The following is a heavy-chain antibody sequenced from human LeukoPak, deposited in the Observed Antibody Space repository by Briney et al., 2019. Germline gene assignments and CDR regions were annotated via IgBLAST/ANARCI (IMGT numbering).Heavy chain of an antibody. D-gene: IGHD6-13*01. Sequence: GGSLRLSCAASGFTFSSYGMHWVRQTPGKGLEWVAVIWYDGSNKYYADSVKGRFTISRDNSKNTLYLQMNSLRAEDTAVYYCAKDRWVGSSWYGVFDYWGQGTLVTVSS. V-gene: IGHV3-33*06. CDR1: GFTFSSYG. J-gene: IGHJ4*02. CDR3: AKDRWVGSSWYGVFDY. CDR2: IWYDGSNK.